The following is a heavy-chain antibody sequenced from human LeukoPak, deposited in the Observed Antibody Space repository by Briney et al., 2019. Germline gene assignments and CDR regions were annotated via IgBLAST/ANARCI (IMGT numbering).Heavy chain of an antibody. Sequence: PGGSLRLSCAASGFTFSSYAMSWVRQAPGKGLEWVSAISGSGGSTYYADSVKGRFTISRDNAKNTLYLQMNSLRAEDTAVYYCARDREMATTKGGFDYWGQGTLVTVSS. CDR2: ISGSGGST. CDR3: ARDREMATTKGGFDY. CDR1: GFTFSSYA. V-gene: IGHV3-23*01. D-gene: IGHD5-24*01. J-gene: IGHJ4*02.